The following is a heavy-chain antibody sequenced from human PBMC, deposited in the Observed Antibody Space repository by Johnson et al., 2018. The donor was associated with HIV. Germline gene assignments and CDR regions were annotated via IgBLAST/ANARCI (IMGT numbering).Heavy chain of an antibody. CDR3: AKGGIDAFDI. CDR2: IWYDGSNK. D-gene: IGHD6-25*01. Sequence: VQLVESGGGVVQPGRSLRLSCAASGFTFSSYGMHWVRQAPGKGLEWVAVIWYDGSNKYYADSVKGRFTISRDNSKNTLYLQMNSLRAEDTAVYYCAKGGIDAFDIWGQGTMVTVSS. CDR1: GFTFSSYG. J-gene: IGHJ3*02. V-gene: IGHV3-33*06.